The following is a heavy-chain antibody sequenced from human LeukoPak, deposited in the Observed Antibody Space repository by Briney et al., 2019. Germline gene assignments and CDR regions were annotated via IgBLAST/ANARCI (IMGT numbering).Heavy chain of an antibody. CDR1: GYRFTSNA. D-gene: IGHD3-10*01. CDR3: ARDPDYYGSGSYSLAVDY. V-gene: IGHV7-4-1*02. CDR2: INTNTGNP. J-gene: IGHJ4*02. Sequence: ASLKVSCKASGYRFTSNAMNWVRQAPGQGLEWMGWINTNTGNPTYAQGFTGRFVFSLDTSVSTAYLQISSLKAEDTAVYYCARDPDYYGSGSYSLAVDYWGQGTLVTVSS.